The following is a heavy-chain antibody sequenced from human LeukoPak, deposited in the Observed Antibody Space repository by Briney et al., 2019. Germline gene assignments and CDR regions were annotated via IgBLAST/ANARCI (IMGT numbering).Heavy chain of an antibody. Sequence: SCKVSGYTLTELSMHWVRQAPGKGLEWVAVISYDGSNKYYADSVKGRFTISRDNSKNTLYLQMNSLRAEDTAVYYCARDGGDCSSTSCYPWFDPWGQGTLVTVSS. CDR1: GYTLTELS. V-gene: IGHV3-30-3*01. D-gene: IGHD2-2*01. J-gene: IGHJ5*02. CDR2: ISYDGSNK. CDR3: ARDGGDCSSTSCYPWFDP.